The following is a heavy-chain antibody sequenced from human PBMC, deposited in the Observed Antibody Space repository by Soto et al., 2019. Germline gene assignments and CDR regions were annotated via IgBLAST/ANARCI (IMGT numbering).Heavy chain of an antibody. CDR2: ISSSGSTI. J-gene: IGHJ4*02. CDR1: GFTFSSYE. CDR3: ARLVSGYSYGYFDY. Sequence: PGGSLRLSCAASGFTFSSYEMNWVRQAPGKGLEWVSYISSSGSTIYYADSVKGRFTISRDNAKNSLYLQMNSLRAEDTAVYYCARLVSGYSYGYFDYWGQGTLVTAPQ. D-gene: IGHD5-18*01. V-gene: IGHV3-48*03.